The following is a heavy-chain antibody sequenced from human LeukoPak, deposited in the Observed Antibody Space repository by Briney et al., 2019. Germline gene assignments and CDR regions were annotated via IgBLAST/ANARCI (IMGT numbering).Heavy chain of an antibody. CDR2: FHTSGST. Sequence: SETLSLTCTVSGGSISSGNKYWSWIRQPAGKGLEWIGRFHTSGSTNYNPSLKSRVTISVDTSKNQFSLKLSSVTAADTAVYYCARLSGSYYRGWFDPWGQGTLVTVSS. CDR1: GGSISSGNKY. J-gene: IGHJ5*02. D-gene: IGHD1-26*01. CDR3: ARLSGSYYRGWFDP. V-gene: IGHV4-61*02.